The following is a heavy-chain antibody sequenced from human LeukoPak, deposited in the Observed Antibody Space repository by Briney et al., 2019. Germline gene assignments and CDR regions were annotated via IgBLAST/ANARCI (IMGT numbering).Heavy chain of an antibody. V-gene: IGHV3-48*01. CDR3: ARSTLAGGSLFWSGYTGSPDFDY. CDR2: ISSSSTI. J-gene: IGHJ4*02. Sequence: GSLRLSCAASGFTFSSYSMNWVRQAPGKGLEWVSYISSSSTIYYADSVKGRFTISRDNAKNSLYLQMNSLRAEDTAMYYCARSTLAGGSLFWSGYTGSPDFDYWGQGTQVTVSS. D-gene: IGHD3-3*01. CDR1: GFTFSSYS.